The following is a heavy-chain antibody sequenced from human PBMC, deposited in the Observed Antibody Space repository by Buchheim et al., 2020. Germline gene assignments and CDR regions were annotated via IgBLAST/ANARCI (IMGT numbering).Heavy chain of an antibody. V-gene: IGHV3-30*04. J-gene: IGHJ6*02. CDR1: GFTFSSYA. D-gene: IGHD3-10*01. CDR3: AREGVTMVQGVIIHYDYGMDV. Sequence: QVQLVESGGGVVQPGRSLRLSCAASGFTFSSYAMHWVRQAPGKGLEWVAVISYDGSNKYYADSVKGRFTISRDNSKNTLYLKMNSLRAEDTAVYYCAREGVTMVQGVIIHYDYGMDVWGQGTT. CDR2: ISYDGSNK.